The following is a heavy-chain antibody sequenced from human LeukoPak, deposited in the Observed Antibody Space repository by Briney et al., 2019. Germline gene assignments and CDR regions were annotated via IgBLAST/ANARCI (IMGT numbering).Heavy chain of an antibody. V-gene: IGHV3-23*01. Sequence: GGSLRLSCAASGFTFSSYSMNWVRQAPGKGLEWVSAISGGGGSTYYADSVKGRFTISRDNSKNTLYLQVNSLRAEDTAVYYCAKGGKWDVTPFDYWGQGTLVTVSS. CDR2: ISGGGGST. CDR1: GFTFSSYS. J-gene: IGHJ4*02. D-gene: IGHD1-26*01. CDR3: AKGGKWDVTPFDY.